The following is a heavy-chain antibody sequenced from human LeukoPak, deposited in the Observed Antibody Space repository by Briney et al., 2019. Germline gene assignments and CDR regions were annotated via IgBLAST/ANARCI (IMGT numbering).Heavy chain of an antibody. CDR3: ARVSVTTSRYFDL. J-gene: IGHJ2*01. D-gene: IGHD4-11*01. V-gene: IGHV4-34*01. CDR2: INHSGST. CDR1: GGSFSGYY. Sequence: SETLSLTCAVYGGSFSGYYWSWIRQPPGKGLEWIGEINHSGSTNYNPSLKSRVTISVDTSKNQFSLKLSSVTAADTAVYYCARVSVTTSRYFDLWGRGTLVTVSS.